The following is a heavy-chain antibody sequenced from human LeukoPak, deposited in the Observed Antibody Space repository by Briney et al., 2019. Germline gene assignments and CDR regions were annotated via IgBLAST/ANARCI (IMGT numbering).Heavy chain of an antibody. CDR3: ARDHYYGSGVDY. V-gene: IGHV3-48*03. Sequence: GGSLRLSCAASGFTFSSYAMSWVRQAPGKGLEWVSYISSSGSTIYYADSVKGRFTISRDNAKNSLYLQMNSLRAEDTAVYYCARDHYYGSGVDYWGQGTLVTVSS. D-gene: IGHD3-10*01. CDR1: GFTFSSYA. CDR2: ISSSGSTI. J-gene: IGHJ4*02.